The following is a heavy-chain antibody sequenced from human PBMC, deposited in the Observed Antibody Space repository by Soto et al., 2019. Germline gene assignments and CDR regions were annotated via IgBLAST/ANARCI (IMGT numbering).Heavy chain of an antibody. J-gene: IGHJ6*02. CDR2: SSNRDRST. CDR3: AGALKIEKVGLISMSKGLDV. Sequence: QVQLVESGGGLVKPGGSLRLSCAASGFIFSDYYMTWIRQAPGKGLEWLSCSSNRDRSTYYAAPVKDRFVVSKDNAKNLVYLQMNSLRGEDPAGYFCAGALKIEKVGLISMSKGLDVWGQGTTVTVSS. CDR1: GFIFSDYY. V-gene: IGHV3-11*01. D-gene: IGHD3-3*01.